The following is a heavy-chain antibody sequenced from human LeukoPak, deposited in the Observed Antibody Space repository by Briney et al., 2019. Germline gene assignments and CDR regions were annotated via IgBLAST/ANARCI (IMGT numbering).Heavy chain of an antibody. CDR3: ARVEGYDYGDY. D-gene: IGHD3-16*01. CDR1: GGSFSGYY. V-gene: IGHV4-59*10. Sequence: SETLSLTCAVYGGSFSGYYWSWIRQPAGKGLEWIGRIYTSGSTNYNPSLKSRVTISVDTSKNQFSLKLRSVTAADTAVYYCARVEGYDYGDYWGQGTLVTVSS. J-gene: IGHJ4*02. CDR2: IYTSGST.